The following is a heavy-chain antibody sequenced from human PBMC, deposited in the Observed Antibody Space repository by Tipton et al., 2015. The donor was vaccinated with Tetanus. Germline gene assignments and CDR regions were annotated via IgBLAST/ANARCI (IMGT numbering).Heavy chain of an antibody. CDR2: IIPSLGST. CDR1: GGSFHSLS. Sequence: QSGAEVKRPGSSMRVSCKASGGSFHSLSINWVRQAPGQGLEWMGGIIPSLGSTTYAPKFQGRITITADEVTTTAYMEVSSLTSEDTAVFYCARGGSYLGIYYYYAMDVWGQGTTVTVSS. D-gene: IGHD1-26*01. J-gene: IGHJ6*01. CDR3: ARGGSYLGIYYYYAMDV. V-gene: IGHV1-69*13.